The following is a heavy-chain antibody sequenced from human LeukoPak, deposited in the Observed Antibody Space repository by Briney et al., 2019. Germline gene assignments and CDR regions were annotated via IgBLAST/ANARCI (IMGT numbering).Heavy chain of an antibody. V-gene: IGHV3-30*02. D-gene: IGHD6-13*01. CDR3: AKSRPRSIAAAGRQGYYFDF. CDR2: IRYDGSNK. Sequence: PGGSLRLSCAASGFTFSSYGMHWVRQAPGKGLEWVAFIRYDGSNKYYADSVKGRFTISRDNSKNSLYLQMNSLRAEDTALYYCAKSRPRSIAAAGRQGYYFDFWGQGTLVTVSS. J-gene: IGHJ4*02. CDR1: GFTFSSYG.